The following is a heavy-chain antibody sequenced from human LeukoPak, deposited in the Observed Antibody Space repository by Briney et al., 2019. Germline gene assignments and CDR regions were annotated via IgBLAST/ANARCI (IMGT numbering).Heavy chain of an antibody. J-gene: IGHJ4*02. D-gene: IGHD2-2*01. CDR2: IYYSGST. CDR3: ARTPPYCSSTSCYDFDY. Sequence: PGGSLRLSCAASGFTFSSYAMSWVRQAPGKGLEWIGSIYYSGSTYYNPSLKSRVTISVDTSKNQFSLKLSSVSAADTAVYYCARTPPYCSSTSCYDFDYWGQGTLVTVSS. CDR1: GFTFSSYA. V-gene: IGHV4-39*01.